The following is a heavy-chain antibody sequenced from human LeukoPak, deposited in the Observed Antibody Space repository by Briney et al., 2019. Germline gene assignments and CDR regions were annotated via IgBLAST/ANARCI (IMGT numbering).Heavy chain of an antibody. V-gene: IGHV4-61*02. CDR3: ARDHSSSWNYYFDY. J-gene: IGHJ4*02. CDR1: GGSISSGSYY. CDR2: IYTSGST. D-gene: IGHD6-13*01. Sequence: SQTLSLTCTVSGGSISSGSYYWSWIRQPAGKGLEWIGRIYTSGSTNYNPSLKGRVTISVDTSKNQFSLRLSSVTAADTAVYYCARDHSSSWNYYFDYWGQGTLVTVSS.